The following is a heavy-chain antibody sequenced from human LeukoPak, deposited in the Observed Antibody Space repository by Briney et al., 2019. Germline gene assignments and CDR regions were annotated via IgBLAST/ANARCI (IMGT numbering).Heavy chain of an antibody. J-gene: IGHJ4*02. Sequence: SETLSLTCTVSGGSISSSSYYWGWIRQPPGNGLEWIGSIYYNGSPYYNPSLKSRVTISVDTSKNQFSLKLSSVTAADTAVYYCANLLSSTWYGDYWGQGTLVTVSS. CDR3: ANLLSSTWYGDY. CDR2: IYYNGSP. V-gene: IGHV4-39*01. CDR1: GGSISSSSYY. D-gene: IGHD6-13*01.